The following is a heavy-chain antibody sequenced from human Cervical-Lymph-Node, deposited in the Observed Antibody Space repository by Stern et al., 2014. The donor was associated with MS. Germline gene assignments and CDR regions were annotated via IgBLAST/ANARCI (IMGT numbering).Heavy chain of an antibody. D-gene: IGHD2-15*01. Sequence: QAQLVQSGAEVKKPGSSMNVSCKTSGGTFSSSYAITWLRQAPGHGLEWMGRIIPILGLANYAQKFQDRVTITADTSTSTTYMQLSSLRSEDTAVYYCARGVVSNRAAATLHNLFDPWGQGTLVTVSS. V-gene: IGHV1-69*04. CDR3: ARGVVSNRAAATLHNLFDP. CDR1: GGTFSSSYA. CDR2: IIPILGLA. J-gene: IGHJ5*02.